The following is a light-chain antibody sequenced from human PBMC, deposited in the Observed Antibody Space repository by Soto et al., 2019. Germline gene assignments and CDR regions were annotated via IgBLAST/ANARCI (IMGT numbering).Light chain of an antibody. J-gene: IGLJ3*02. Sequence: QSALIQPRSVSGSPGQSVTISCTGSTNDVGGYNYVSWYQQHPDKAPKLIIYDVTNRPSGVPDRFSGSKSDNTASLTISGLQAEDEAEYHCCSFAGTYTWVFGGGTKLTVL. CDR2: DVT. CDR3: CSFAGTYTWV. V-gene: IGLV2-11*01. CDR1: TNDVGGYNY.